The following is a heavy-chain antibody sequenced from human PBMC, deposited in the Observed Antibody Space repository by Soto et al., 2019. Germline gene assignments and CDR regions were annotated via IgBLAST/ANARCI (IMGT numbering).Heavy chain of an antibody. CDR2: IYYSGST. Sequence: QLQLQESGPGLVKPSETLSLTCTVSGGSISSSSYYWGWIRQPPGKGLEWIGSIYYSGSTYYNPSLKSRVTISVDTSKNQFSLKLSSVTAADTAVYYCASVRGIRGVNDAFDIWGQGTMVTVSS. CDR1: GGSISSSSYY. D-gene: IGHD3-10*01. CDR3: ASVRGIRGVNDAFDI. V-gene: IGHV4-39*01. J-gene: IGHJ3*02.